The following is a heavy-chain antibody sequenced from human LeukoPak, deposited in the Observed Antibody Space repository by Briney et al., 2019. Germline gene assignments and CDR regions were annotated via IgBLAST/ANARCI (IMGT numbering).Heavy chain of an antibody. J-gene: IGHJ5*02. D-gene: IGHD6-19*01. Sequence: SETLSLTCTVSGDSISTYYWSWIRQPPGKGLEWIGYIYYRVTFDYNPSLKSRVTMSVDMSTRQISLKLSSVTAADTAVYYCARDRGTEWLVPLGVRERTNWFDPWGQGTLVTVSS. CDR2: IYYRVTF. V-gene: IGHV4-59*01. CDR1: GDSISTYY. CDR3: ARDRGTEWLVPLGVRERTNWFDP.